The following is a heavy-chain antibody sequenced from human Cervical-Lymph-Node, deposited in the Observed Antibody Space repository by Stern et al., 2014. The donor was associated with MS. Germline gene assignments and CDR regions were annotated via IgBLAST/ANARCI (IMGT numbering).Heavy chain of an antibody. D-gene: IGHD6-19*01. J-gene: IGHJ6*02. CDR3: AKGKQWLGDYYYYYGMDV. V-gene: IGHV3-9*01. CDR1: GFTFDDYA. Sequence: EVQLVESGGGLVQPGRSLRLSCAASGFTFDDYAMHWVRQAPGKGLEWVSGISWNCDSIGVEGSVKGRFTISRDNAKNSLYLQMNSLRAEDTALYYCAKGKQWLGDYYYYYGMDVWGQGTTVTVSS. CDR2: ISWNCDSI.